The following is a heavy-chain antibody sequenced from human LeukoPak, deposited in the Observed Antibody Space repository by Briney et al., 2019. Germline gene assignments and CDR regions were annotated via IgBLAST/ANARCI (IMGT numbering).Heavy chain of an antibody. J-gene: IGHJ4*02. V-gene: IGHV4-38-2*01. CDR2: IYYSGST. CDR3: ARTIAAAGTTFDY. Sequence: KSGGSLRLSCAASGFTFSDYYMSWIRQPPGKGLEWIGSIYYSGSTYYNPSLKSRVTISVDTSKNQFSLKLSSVTAADTAVYYCARTIAAAGTTFDYWGQGTLVTVS. D-gene: IGHD6-13*01. CDR1: GFTFSDYY.